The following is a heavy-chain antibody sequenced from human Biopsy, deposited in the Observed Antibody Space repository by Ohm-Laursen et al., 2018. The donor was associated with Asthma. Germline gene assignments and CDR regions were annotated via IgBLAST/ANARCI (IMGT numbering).Heavy chain of an antibody. J-gene: IGHJ4*02. V-gene: IGHV3-30-3*01. D-gene: IGHD6-19*01. CDR1: RFTYE. Sequence: SLRLSCTASRFTYEMHCVRQAPGKGLEWVAVISYDGSSIYYADSVKGRFTISQDNSRNTLSLQMNSLTAEDTAVYYCAREGVAGTHIEDWGQGTLVTVSS. CDR2: ISYDGSSI. CDR3: AREGVAGTHIED.